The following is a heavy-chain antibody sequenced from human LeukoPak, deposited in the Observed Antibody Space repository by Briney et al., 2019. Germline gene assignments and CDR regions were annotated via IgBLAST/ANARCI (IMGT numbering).Heavy chain of an antibody. V-gene: IGHV1-46*01. Sequence: ASVKVSCKASGYTFTNYYIYWVRQAPGQGLEWMGLINPSGGSTVYAQKFQGRVTVTRDTSTSTVYMELSSLRSEDTAMFYCARVETRGMVVDYWGQGTQVTVSS. D-gene: IGHD4-23*01. J-gene: IGHJ4*02. CDR1: GYTFTNYY. CDR2: INPSGGST. CDR3: ARVETRGMVVDY.